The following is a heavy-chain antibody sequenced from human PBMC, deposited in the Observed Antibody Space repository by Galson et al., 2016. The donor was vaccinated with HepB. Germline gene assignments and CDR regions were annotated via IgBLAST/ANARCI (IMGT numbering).Heavy chain of an antibody. V-gene: IGHV3-23*01. Sequence: SLRLSCAASGFSFSTYAMCWVRQAPGKGLELVSCISTSGVDTSYADSAKGRFTISRDNSKSTLYLQLNSLRAEDSALYFCAKDMALPAAGAEFDYWGQGTLVTVSS. D-gene: IGHD6-13*01. CDR2: ISTSGVDT. CDR3: AKDMALPAAGAEFDY. J-gene: IGHJ4*02. CDR1: GFSFSTYA.